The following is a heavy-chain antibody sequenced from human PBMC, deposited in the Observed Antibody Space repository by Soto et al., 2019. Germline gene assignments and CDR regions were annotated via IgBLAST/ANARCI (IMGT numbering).Heavy chain of an antibody. D-gene: IGHD3-9*01. CDR3: ARHFSVDHFDY. J-gene: IGHJ4*02. CDR1: GDSITRNSYF. V-gene: IGHV4-39*01. Sequence: PSETLSLTCTVSGDSITRNSYFWAWIRQPPGKGLEWIGSIYYSGSTYHNPSLKSRVTISVDRSNNQFSLKLTSVTAADTAVYYCARHFSVDHFDYWGQGALVTVSS. CDR2: IYYSGST.